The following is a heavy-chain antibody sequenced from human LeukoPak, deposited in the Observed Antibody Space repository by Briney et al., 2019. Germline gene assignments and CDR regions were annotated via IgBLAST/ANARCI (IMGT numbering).Heavy chain of an antibody. V-gene: IGHV4-34*01. D-gene: IGHD3-22*01. J-gene: IGHJ3*02. CDR3: AREGGMIVVVGAFDI. Sequence: MASETLSLTCAVYGGSFSGYYWSWIRQPPGKGLEWIGEINHSGSTNYNPSLKSRVTISVDTSKNQFSLKLSSVTAADTAVYYCAREGGMIVVVGAFDIWGQGTMVTVSS. CDR2: INHSGST. CDR1: GGSFSGYY.